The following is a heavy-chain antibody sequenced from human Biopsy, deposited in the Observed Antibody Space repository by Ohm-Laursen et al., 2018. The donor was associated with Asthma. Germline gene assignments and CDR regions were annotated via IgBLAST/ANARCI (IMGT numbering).Heavy chain of an antibody. CDR2: INSVFGTT. D-gene: IGHD2-2*01. V-gene: IGHV1-69*13. Sequence: SVKVSCKSLGGTFNTYVIGWVRQAPGKGLEWIGGINSVFGTTTYPQKFQDRVTITADDSTSTAYMELSSLRSEDTAVYYCARKAGSCISRTCYSLDFWGQGTLVTVSS. CDR3: ARKAGSCISRTCYSLDF. J-gene: IGHJ4*02. CDR1: GGTFNTYV.